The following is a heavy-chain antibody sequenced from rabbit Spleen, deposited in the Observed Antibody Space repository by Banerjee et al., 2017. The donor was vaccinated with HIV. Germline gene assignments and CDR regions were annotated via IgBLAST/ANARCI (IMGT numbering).Heavy chain of an antibody. Sequence: QSLEESGGDLVKPGASLTLTCTASGFSFSSSYWICWVRQAPGKGLEWIGIIEGGSGSTYYASWAKGRFTISITSSTTVTLKMTSLTAADTATYFCARETTGSGGAFALWGPGTLVTVS. D-gene: IGHD1-1*01. V-gene: IGHV1S40*01. J-gene: IGHJ4*01. CDR3: ARETTGSGGAFAL. CDR1: GFSFSSSYW. CDR2: IEGGSGST.